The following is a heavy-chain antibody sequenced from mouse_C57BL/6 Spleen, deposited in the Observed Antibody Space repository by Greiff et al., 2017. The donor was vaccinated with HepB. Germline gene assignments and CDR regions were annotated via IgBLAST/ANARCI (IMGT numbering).Heavy chain of an antibody. V-gene: IGHV8-12*01. CDR3: ARRRTVGLFDY. CDR1: GFSLSTSGMG. J-gene: IGHJ2*01. Sequence: QVTLKESGPGILQSSQTLSLTCSFSGFSLSTSGMGVSWIRQPSGKGLEWLAHIYWDDDKRYNPSLKSRLTISKDTSRNQVFLKITSVDTADTATYYCARRRTVGLFDYWGQGTTLTVSS. D-gene: IGHD1-1*01. CDR2: IYWDDDK.